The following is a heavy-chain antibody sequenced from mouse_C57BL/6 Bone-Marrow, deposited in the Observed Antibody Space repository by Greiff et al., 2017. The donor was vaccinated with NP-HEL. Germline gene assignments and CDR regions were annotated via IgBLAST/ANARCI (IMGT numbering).Heavy chain of an antibody. V-gene: IGHV5-4*01. CDR3: AGDRGSNPDY. CDR1: GFTFSSYA. D-gene: IGHD2-5*01. J-gene: IGHJ2*01. Sequence: DVKLVESGGGLVKPGGSLKLSCAASGFTFSSYAMSWVRQTPEKRLEWVATISDGGSYTYYPDHVKGRFTISRDNATNNLYLQLSHLKSADTAMYYCAGDRGSNPDYWGQGTTLTVSS. CDR2: ISDGGSYT.